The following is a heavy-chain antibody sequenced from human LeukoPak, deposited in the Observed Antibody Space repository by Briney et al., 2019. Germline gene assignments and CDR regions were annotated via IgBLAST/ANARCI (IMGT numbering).Heavy chain of an antibody. V-gene: IGHV1-8*02. CDR1: GYTFTGYY. J-gene: IGHJ5*02. D-gene: IGHD6-13*01. Sequence: GASVKVSCKASGYTFTGYYMHWVRQATGQGLEWMGWMNPNSGNTGYAQKFQGRVTMTRNTSISTAYMELSSLRSEDTAVYYCARAIAAAGSNWFDPWGQGTLVTVSS. CDR2: MNPNSGNT. CDR3: ARAIAAAGSNWFDP.